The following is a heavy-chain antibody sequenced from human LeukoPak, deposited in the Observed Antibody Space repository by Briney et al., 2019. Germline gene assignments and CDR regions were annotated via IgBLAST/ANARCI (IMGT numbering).Heavy chain of an antibody. CDR1: GGSFSGYY. Sequence: SETLSLTCAVYGGSFSGYYWSWIRQPPGKGLEWIGEINHSGSTNYNPSLKSRVTISVDTSKNQFSLKLSSVTAADTAVYYCARDLLWWLSRWFDPWGQGTLVTVSS. D-gene: IGHD5-12*01. J-gene: IGHJ5*02. CDR2: INHSGST. V-gene: IGHV4-34*01. CDR3: ARDLLWWLSRWFDP.